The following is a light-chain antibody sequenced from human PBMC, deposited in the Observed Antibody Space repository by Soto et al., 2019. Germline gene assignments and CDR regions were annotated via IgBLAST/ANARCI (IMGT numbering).Light chain of an antibody. Sequence: EFVLTQSPGTLSLSPGERATLSCRASQSVSSSYLAWYQQKPGQAPRLLIYGASSRATGIPDRFSGSGSGTDFTLTISRREPEDFAVYYCQQYGSSLMYTFGQGTKLEIK. V-gene: IGKV3-20*01. CDR1: QSVSSSY. CDR2: GAS. J-gene: IGKJ2*01. CDR3: QQYGSSLMYT.